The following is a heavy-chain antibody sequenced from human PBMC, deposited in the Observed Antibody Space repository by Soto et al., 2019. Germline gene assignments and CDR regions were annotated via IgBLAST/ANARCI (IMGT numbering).Heavy chain of an antibody. J-gene: IGHJ4*02. CDR3: ARVLLLSYFGGDRSSYTDY. D-gene: IGHD2-21*02. CDR1: GYTFTSYG. V-gene: IGHV1-18*01. Sequence: ASVKVSCKASGYTFTSYGISWVRQAPGQGLEWMGWISAYNGNTNYAQKLQGRVTMTTDTSTSTAYMELRSLRSDDTAVYYCARVLLLSYFGGDRSSYTDYWGPGILVTVFS. CDR2: ISAYNGNT.